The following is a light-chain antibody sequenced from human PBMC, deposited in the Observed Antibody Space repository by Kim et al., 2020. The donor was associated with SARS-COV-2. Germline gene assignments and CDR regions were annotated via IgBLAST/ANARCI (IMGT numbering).Light chain of an antibody. Sequence: ELTQPPSVSLSPGQTASITCSGEKLGDRYTSWYQQKPGQSPVLVIYQDTKRPSGIPERFSGSNSGKTATLTISGTQAMDEADYYCQAWDSSTAPYVFGTGTKVTVL. CDR2: QDT. CDR3: QAWDSSTAPYV. CDR1: KLGDRY. V-gene: IGLV3-1*01. J-gene: IGLJ1*01.